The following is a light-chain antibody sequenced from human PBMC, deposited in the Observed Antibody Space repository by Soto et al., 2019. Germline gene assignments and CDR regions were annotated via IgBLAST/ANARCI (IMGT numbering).Light chain of an antibody. Sequence: QSVLTQPPSASGSPGRSVTISCTGTSSDVGGYNYVSWYQRYPGRAPKLMIYEVTKRPSGVPDRFSGSKSGNTASLTVSGLQAEDEADYYCSSYAASNNFYFVFGGGTKVTVL. CDR2: EVT. CDR3: SSYAASNNFYFV. CDR1: SSDVGGYNY. V-gene: IGLV2-8*01. J-gene: IGLJ3*02.